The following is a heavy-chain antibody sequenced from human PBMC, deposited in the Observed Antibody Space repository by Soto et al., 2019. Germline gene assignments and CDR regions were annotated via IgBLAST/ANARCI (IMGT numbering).Heavy chain of an antibody. Sequence: GGSLRLSCVASGFTFSGNWMSWFRQAPGKGLEWVASIKHDGSTKYYVDSVKGRFTISRDNAKNSLFLQMDSLRAEDTAVYYCAREGSNNGFDPWGQGTLVTVS. CDR3: AREGSNNGFDP. J-gene: IGHJ5*02. CDR2: IKHDGSTK. CDR1: GFTFSGNW. V-gene: IGHV3-7*01.